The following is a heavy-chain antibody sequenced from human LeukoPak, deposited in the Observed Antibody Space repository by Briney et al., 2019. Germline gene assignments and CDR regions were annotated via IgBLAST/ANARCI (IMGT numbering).Heavy chain of an antibody. CDR3: AHLLSVTTPDSFDY. Sequence: SGPTLVKPTQTLTLTCTSSGFSLGTSGVGVGWIRQPPGKALEWLALIYWDDDKRYSPSLKSRLTITKNTSKTRVVLTMTNMDPVDTATYYCAHLLSVTTPDSFDYWGQGTLVTVSS. V-gene: IGHV2-5*02. CDR2: IYWDDDK. J-gene: IGHJ4*02. CDR1: GFSLGTSGVG. D-gene: IGHD4-17*01.